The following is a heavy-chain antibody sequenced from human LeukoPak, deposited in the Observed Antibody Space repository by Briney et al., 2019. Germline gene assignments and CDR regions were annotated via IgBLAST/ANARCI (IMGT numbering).Heavy chain of an antibody. J-gene: IGHJ4*02. V-gene: IGHV3-21*01. Sequence: PGGSLRLSCVASGFTFSSYAINWVRQAPGKGLEWVSSISSGSSYIYYADSLKGRFTISRDNAKNSLYLQMNSLRAEDTAVYYCARAPWELLNDYWGQGTLVTVSS. CDR1: GFTFSSYA. CDR2: ISSGSSYI. CDR3: ARAPWELLNDY. D-gene: IGHD1-26*01.